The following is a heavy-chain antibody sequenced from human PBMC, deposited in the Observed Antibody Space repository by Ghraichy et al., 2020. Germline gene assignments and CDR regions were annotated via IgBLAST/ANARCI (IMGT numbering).Heavy chain of an antibody. CDR3: ACRSLATNAYDY. Sequence: SETRSLTCTVSGGSISSSSYYWGWIRQPPGKGLEWIGSIYYSGSTYYNPSLKSRVTISVDTSKNQFSLKLSSVTAADTAVYYCACRSLATNAYDYWGQGTLVTVSS. CDR2: IYYSGST. D-gene: IGHD5-24*01. J-gene: IGHJ4*02. CDR1: GGSISSSSYY. V-gene: IGHV4-39*01.